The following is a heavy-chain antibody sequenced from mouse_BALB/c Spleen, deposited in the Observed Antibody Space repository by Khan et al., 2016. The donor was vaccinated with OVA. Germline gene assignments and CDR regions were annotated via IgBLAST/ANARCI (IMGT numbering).Heavy chain of an antibody. CDR3: ARGGGNSRFAD. CDR1: GYTFNDYA. D-gene: IGHD2-1*01. J-gene: IGHJ3*01. Sequence: QVQLQQSGAELVRPGVSVKISCKGSGYTFNDYAMHWVKQSHAKSLEWIGVISTYYGDADYNQKFKGKATMTVDKSSSTAYMELARLTSEDSAIYYCARGGGNSRFADWGQGTLVTVSA. V-gene: IGHV1S137*01. CDR2: ISTYYGDA.